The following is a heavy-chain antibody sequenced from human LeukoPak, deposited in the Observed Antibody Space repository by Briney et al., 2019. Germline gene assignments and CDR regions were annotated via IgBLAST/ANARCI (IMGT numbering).Heavy chain of an antibody. D-gene: IGHD6-19*01. J-gene: IGHJ4*02. CDR2: MNPNSGNT. CDR3: ARGPLIAVAAKGY. V-gene: IGHV1-8*01. CDR1: GYTFTSYD. Sequence: ASVKVSXKASGYTFTSYDINWVRQATGQGLEWMGWMNPNSGNTGYAQKFQGRVTMTRNTSISTAYMELSSLRSEDTAVYYCARGPLIAVAAKGYWGQGTLVTVSS.